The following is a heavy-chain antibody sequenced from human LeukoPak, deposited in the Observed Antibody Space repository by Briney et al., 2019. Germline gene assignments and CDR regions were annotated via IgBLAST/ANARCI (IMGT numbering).Heavy chain of an antibody. J-gene: IGHJ4*02. CDR2: IYTSGST. Sequence: SETLSLTCTVSGGSISSYYWIWIRQPAGKGLEWIGRIYTSGSTNYNPSLKSRVTMSVDTSKHQFSLKLSSVTAADTAVYYCARVASDGWFFDYWGQGTLVTVSS. CDR3: ARVASDGWFFDY. D-gene: IGHD6-19*01. CDR1: GGSISSYY. V-gene: IGHV4-4*07.